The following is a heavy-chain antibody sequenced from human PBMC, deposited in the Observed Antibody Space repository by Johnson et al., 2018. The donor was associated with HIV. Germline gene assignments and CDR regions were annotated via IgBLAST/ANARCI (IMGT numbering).Heavy chain of an antibody. Sequence: VQLVESGGGLVKPGGSLRLSCAASGFTFSMYAMHWVRQAPGKGLEYVSAISSNGGSTYYADSVKGRFTISRDNAKNTVYLQMDSLRDEDMAVYYCARGALGSFDIWGQGTMVTVSA. D-gene: IGHD3-10*01. J-gene: IGHJ3*02. V-gene: IGHV3-64*07. CDR1: GFTFSMYA. CDR3: ARGALGSFDI. CDR2: ISSNGGST.